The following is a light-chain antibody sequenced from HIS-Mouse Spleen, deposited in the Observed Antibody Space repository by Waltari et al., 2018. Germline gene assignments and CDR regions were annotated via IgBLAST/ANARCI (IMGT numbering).Light chain of an antibody. CDR2: AAS. J-gene: IGKJ3*01. CDR1: QGISSY. V-gene: IGKV1-8*01. Sequence: GDRVTITCRASQGISSYLAWYQQKPGKAPKLLIYAASTLQSGVPSRFSGSGSGTDFTLTISCLQSEDFATYYCQQYYSYPLTFGPGTKVDIK. CDR3: QQYYSYPLT.